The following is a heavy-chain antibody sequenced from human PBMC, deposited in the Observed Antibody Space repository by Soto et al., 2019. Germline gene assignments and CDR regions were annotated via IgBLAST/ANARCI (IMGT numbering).Heavy chain of an antibody. CDR1: GDTISPGGYS. V-gene: IGHV4-30-2*01. Sequence: LQTLSLTCGVSGDTISPGGYSWAWIRQPPGKALEWIGHTYHSGNPYYNPSLKSRVIISVDRSNNRLYLQMDSLRPEDTAVYYCARDDEHGSNCDLAYWGQGALVTVSA. J-gene: IGHJ4*02. D-gene: IGHD1-26*01. CDR2: TYHSGNP. CDR3: ARDDEHGSNCDLAY.